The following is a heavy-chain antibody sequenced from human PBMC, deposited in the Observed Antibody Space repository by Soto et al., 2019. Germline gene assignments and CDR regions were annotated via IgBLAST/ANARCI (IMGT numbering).Heavy chain of an antibody. V-gene: IGHV3-7*01. CDR2: IKQDGSEK. CDR3: ATDRFSPAAGTVWFDP. J-gene: IGHJ5*02. CDR1: GFTFSSYW. D-gene: IGHD6-13*01. Sequence: GGSLRLSCAASGFTFSSYWMSWVRQAPGKGLEWVANIKQDGSEKYYVDSVKGRFTISRDNAKNSLYLQMNSLRAEDTAVYYCATDRFSPAAGTVWFDPWGQGTLVTVSS.